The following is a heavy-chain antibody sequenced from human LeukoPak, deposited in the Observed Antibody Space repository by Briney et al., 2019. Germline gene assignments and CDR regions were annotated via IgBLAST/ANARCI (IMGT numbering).Heavy chain of an antibody. V-gene: IGHV1-2*02. J-gene: IGHJ4*02. CDR3: ARWDYYDTSAYSGDFDY. D-gene: IGHD3-22*01. CDR2: VNPNSGGT. Sequence: ASVKVSCKVSGFTLSEISIHWVRQAPGKGLEWMGWVNPNSGGTKYAQKFQGRVTMTRDTSISTVYMELSSLRSDDTAVYYCARWDYYDTSAYSGDFDYWGQGTLVTVSS. CDR1: GFTLSEIS.